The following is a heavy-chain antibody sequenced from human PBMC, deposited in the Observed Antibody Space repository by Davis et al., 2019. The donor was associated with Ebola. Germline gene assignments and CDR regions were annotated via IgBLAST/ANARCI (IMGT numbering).Heavy chain of an antibody. CDR2: VIHTGLT. V-gene: IGHV4-34*12. CDR3: ARLSGLFSSSSGALYFDL. D-gene: IGHD6-6*01. CDR1: NGSFTSDY. Sequence: SETLSLTCAVYNGSFTSDYWTWIRQSPEKGLEWIGEVIHTGLTNYNPSLKSRAAISVDASKRQFSLKINSVTAADSAVYFCARLSGLFSSSSGALYFDLWGRGTLVSVSS. J-gene: IGHJ2*01.